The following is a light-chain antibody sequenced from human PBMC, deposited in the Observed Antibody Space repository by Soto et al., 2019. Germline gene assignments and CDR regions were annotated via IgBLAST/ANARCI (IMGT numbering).Light chain of an antibody. Sequence: EIVLTQSPGTLSLSPGERATLSCRASQSVSSYLAWYQQKPGQAPRLLISDASNRATGIPARFSGSGSGTDLTLTISSLEPEDFAVYYCQQRSNWPPKITFGQGTRLEIK. V-gene: IGKV3-11*01. CDR3: QQRSNWPPKIT. J-gene: IGKJ5*01. CDR1: QSVSSY. CDR2: DAS.